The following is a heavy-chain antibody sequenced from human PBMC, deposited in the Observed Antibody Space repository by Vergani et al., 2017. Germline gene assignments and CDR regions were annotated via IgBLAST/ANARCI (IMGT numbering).Heavy chain of an antibody. V-gene: IGHV3-30*02. CDR1: GFSFNTYG. Sequence: QVQLVETGGGVVQPGGSLRLYCATSGFSFNTYGAHWVRQAPGKGLEWVASIGYDGRIKYNVDSVKGRFTISRDTSKKTLSLQMRSLRADDTAVYYCAKDGRENSDYGYFDYWGQGTLVTVSS. J-gene: IGHJ4*02. CDR2: IGYDGRIK. CDR3: AKDGRENSDYGYFDY. D-gene: IGHD4-17*01.